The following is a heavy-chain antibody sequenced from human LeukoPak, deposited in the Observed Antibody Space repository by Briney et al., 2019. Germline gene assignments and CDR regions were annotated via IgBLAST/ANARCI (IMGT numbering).Heavy chain of an antibody. J-gene: IGHJ6*02. D-gene: IGHD3-3*01. CDR3: AKNHFGIFGVPPVYYGMDV. CDR2: INEDGSTT. V-gene: IGHV3-74*01. Sequence: GGSLRLSCAASGFTFSSNWMHWVRQAPGKGLVWVSRINEDGSTTNYADSVKGRSTIFRDNAKNTLYLQMNSLRAEDTAVYYCAKNHFGIFGVPPVYYGMDVWGQGTTVTVSS. CDR1: GFTFSSNW.